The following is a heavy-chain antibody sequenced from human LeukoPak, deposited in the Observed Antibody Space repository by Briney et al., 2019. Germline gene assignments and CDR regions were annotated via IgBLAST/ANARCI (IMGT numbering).Heavy chain of an antibody. J-gene: IGHJ4*02. CDR2: IRRDGSRI. Sequence: PGGSPRLSCAASGFSFSSYSMNWVRQAPGKGLEWISYIRRDGSRIYYADSVEGRFTISRDNAKNSLYLQMDSLRVEDTAVHYCTRDPHALDFWGQGTLVTVPS. CDR3: TRDPHALDF. CDR1: GFSFSSYS. V-gene: IGHV3-48*01. D-gene: IGHD2/OR15-2a*01.